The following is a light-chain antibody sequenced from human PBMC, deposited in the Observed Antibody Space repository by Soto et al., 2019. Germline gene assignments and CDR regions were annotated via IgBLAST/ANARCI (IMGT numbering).Light chain of an antibody. J-gene: IGLJ1*01. Sequence: SVLSQAGSSAEPRGRWITINCTGTSSDVGGYNYVSWYQQHPGKAPKLMIYDVSNRPSGVSNRFSGSKSGNTASLTISGLQAEDEADYYCSSYTSSSTLYVFGTGTKVTVL. CDR2: DVS. V-gene: IGLV2-14*01. CDR1: SSDVGGYNY. CDR3: SSYTSSSTLYV.